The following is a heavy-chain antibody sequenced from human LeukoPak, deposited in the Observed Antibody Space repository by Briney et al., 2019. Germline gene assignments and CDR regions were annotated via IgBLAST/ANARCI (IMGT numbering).Heavy chain of an antibody. CDR2: INHGGST. CDR1: GGSFSGYY. Sequence: SETLSLTCAVYGGSFSGYYWSWIRQPPGKGLEWIGEINHGGSTNYNPSLKSRVTISVDTSKNQFSLKLSSVTAADTAVYYCARGALKYPITIFGVVIGNWFDPWGQGTLVTVSS. D-gene: IGHD3-3*01. J-gene: IGHJ5*02. CDR3: ARGALKYPITIFGVVIGNWFDP. V-gene: IGHV4-34*01.